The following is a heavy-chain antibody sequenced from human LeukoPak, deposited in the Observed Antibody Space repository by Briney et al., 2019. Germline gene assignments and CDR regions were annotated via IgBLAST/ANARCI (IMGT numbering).Heavy chain of an antibody. CDR1: GYTLTELS. D-gene: IGHD6-13*01. CDR3: ATGVYSGSWCYFDY. J-gene: IGHJ4*02. CDR2: FDPEDGET. V-gene: IGHV1-24*01. Sequence: GASVKVSCKVSGYTLTELSMHWVRQAPGKGLEWMGGFDPEDGETIYAQKFQGRVTMTEDTSTDTAYMELSSLRSEDTAVYYCATGVYSGSWCYFDYWGQGTLVTVSS.